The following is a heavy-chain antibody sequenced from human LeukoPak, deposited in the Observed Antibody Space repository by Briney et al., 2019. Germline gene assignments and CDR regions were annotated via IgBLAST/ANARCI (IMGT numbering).Heavy chain of an antibody. Sequence: SQTLSLTCAVSGGSISSGGYSWSWIRQPPGKGLEWIGYIYYSGSTNYNPSLKSRVTISVDTSKNQFSLKLSSVTAADTAVYYCARGSRYSYGQTKNYYYYYYMDVWGKGTTVTVSS. CDR3: ARGSRYSYGQTKNYYYYYYMDV. D-gene: IGHD5-18*01. J-gene: IGHJ6*03. CDR2: IYYSGST. CDR1: GGSISSGGYS. V-gene: IGHV4-30-4*07.